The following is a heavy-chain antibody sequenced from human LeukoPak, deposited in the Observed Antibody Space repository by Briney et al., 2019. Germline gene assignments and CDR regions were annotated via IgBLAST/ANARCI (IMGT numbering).Heavy chain of an antibody. CDR3: ARSSHYYYGSGPLHAYYFDY. V-gene: IGHV5-51*01. CDR1: EYSFTSYW. D-gene: IGHD3-10*01. J-gene: IGHJ4*02. Sequence: GESLKISCKGSEYSFTSYWIGWVRQMPGKGLEWMGIIYPGDSDTRNSPSFQGQVTISADKSISTAYLQWSSLKASDTAMYYCARSSHYYYGSGPLHAYYFDYWGQGTLVTVSS. CDR2: IYPGDSDT.